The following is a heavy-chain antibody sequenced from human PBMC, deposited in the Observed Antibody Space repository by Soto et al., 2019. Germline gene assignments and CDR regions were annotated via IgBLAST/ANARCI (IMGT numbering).Heavy chain of an antibody. CDR2: ISAYNGNT. CDR3: ARRVITGTLPRGHFHY. CDR1: GDTFISYG. Sequence: QVQLVQSGAEVKKPGASVKVSCKASGDTFISYGISWVRQAPGQGPEWMGWISAYNGNTNYAQSLQGRATMTIDTSTSTAYMELRSLRSDDTAVYYCARRVITGTLPRGHFHYWGQGTLVTVSS. V-gene: IGHV1-18*01. J-gene: IGHJ4*02. D-gene: IGHD1-1*01.